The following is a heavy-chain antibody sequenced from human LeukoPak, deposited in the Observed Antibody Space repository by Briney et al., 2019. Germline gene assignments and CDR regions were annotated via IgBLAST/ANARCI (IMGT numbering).Heavy chain of an antibody. V-gene: IGHV4-30-2*01. CDR1: GGSISSGGYS. Sequence: SETLSLTCAVSGGSISSGGYSWSWIRQPPGKGLEWIGYIYHSGSTYYNPSLKSRVTISVDTSKNQFSLKLSSVTAADTAVYYCARDPNSGYFDYWGQGTLVTVSS. CDR2: IYHSGST. CDR3: ARDPNSGYFDY. D-gene: IGHD6-19*01. J-gene: IGHJ4*02.